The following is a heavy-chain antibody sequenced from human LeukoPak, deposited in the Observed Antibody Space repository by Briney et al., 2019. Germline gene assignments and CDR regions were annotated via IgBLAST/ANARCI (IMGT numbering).Heavy chain of an antibody. CDR2: IIPIFGTA. J-gene: IGHJ6*03. Sequence: GASVKVSCKASGGTFSSYAISWVRQAPGQGLEWMGGIIPIFGTANYAQKFQGRVTITADKSTSTAYMELSSLRSEDTAVYYCASTTVQGYYYYYMDVWGKGTTVTVSS. CDR1: GGTFSSYA. D-gene: IGHD4-17*01. CDR3: ASTTVQGYYYYYMDV. V-gene: IGHV1-69*06.